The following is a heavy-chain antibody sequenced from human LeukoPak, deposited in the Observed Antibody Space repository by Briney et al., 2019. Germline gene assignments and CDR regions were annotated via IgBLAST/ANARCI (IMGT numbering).Heavy chain of an antibody. CDR1: GGSISSYY. CDR2: IYTSGST. D-gene: IGHD6-6*01. CDR3: ARVVYSSSSSSLGEDY. V-gene: IGHV4-4*07. Sequence: PSETLSLTCTVSGGSISSYYWSWIRQPAGKGLEWIGRIYTSGSTNYNPSLKSRVTMSVDTSKNQFSLKLSSVTAADTAVYYCARVVYSSSSSSLGEDYRGQGALVTVSS. J-gene: IGHJ4*02.